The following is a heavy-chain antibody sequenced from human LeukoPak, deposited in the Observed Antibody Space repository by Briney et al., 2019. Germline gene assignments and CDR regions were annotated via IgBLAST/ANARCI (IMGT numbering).Heavy chain of an antibody. CDR3: AKDGEYCSSTSCYPDYFDY. CDR2: ISVSGSST. CDR1: EFTFSSYA. V-gene: IGHV3-23*01. Sequence: PGGSLRLSCAASEFTFSSYAMNWVRQAPGKGLEWVSVISVSGSSTSYADSVKGRFTISRDNSKNTLYLQMNSLRAEDTALYYCAKDGEYCSSTSCYPDYFDYWGQGTLVTVSS. J-gene: IGHJ4*02. D-gene: IGHD2-2*01.